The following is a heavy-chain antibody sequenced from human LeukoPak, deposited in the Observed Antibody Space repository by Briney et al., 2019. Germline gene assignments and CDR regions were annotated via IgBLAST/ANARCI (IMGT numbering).Heavy chain of an antibody. CDR1: GFTVSSNY. Sequence: GGSLRLSCAASGFTVSSNYMSWVRQAPWKGLEWVSVIYSGGSTYYADSVKGRFTISRDNSKNTLYLQMNSLRAEDTAVYYCARDVEGRIAAAVDYYYYGMDVWGQGTTVTVSS. D-gene: IGHD6-13*01. J-gene: IGHJ6*02. V-gene: IGHV3-66*01. CDR2: IYSGGST. CDR3: ARDVEGRIAAAVDYYYYGMDV.